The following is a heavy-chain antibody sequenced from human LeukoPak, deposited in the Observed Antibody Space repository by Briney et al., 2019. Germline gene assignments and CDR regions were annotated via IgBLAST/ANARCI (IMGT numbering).Heavy chain of an antibody. CDR2: ISYDGSNK. CDR1: GFTFSSYG. Sequence: GGSLRLSCAASGFTFSSYGMHWVRQAPGKGLEWVAVISYDGSNKYYADSVKGRFTISRDNSKNTLYLQMNSPRAEDTAVYYCAKGRFGELIAFDIWGQGTMVTVSS. J-gene: IGHJ3*02. V-gene: IGHV3-30*18. D-gene: IGHD3-10*01. CDR3: AKGRFGELIAFDI.